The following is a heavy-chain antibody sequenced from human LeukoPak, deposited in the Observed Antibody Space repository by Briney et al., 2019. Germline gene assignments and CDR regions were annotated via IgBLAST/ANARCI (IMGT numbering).Heavy chain of an antibody. V-gene: IGHV1-69*01. Sequence: SVKLSCKASGGTFHSYIVTRVRQAPGQGLEWMGGIVPIIGTANYAQKFQGIVTITADDSTSTAYMELRSLRSEDTAIYYCARDQRPSCLGGICYSGDYWGQGTLVTVTS. CDR2: IVPIIGTA. D-gene: IGHD2-15*01. J-gene: IGHJ4*02. CDR1: GGTFHSYI. CDR3: ARDQRPSCLGGICYSGDY.